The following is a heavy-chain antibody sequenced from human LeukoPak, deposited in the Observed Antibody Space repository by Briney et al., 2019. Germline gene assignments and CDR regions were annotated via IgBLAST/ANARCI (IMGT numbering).Heavy chain of an antibody. V-gene: IGHV4-4*07. Sequence: ETSETLSLTCTVSGGSISSYYWSWIRQPAGKGLEWVGRIYTSGSTNYNPSLKSRVTMSVDTSKNQFSLKLSSVTAADTAVYYCAREGSSWYLNWFDPWGQGTLVTVSS. CDR3: AREGSSWYLNWFDP. CDR2: IYTSGST. CDR1: GGSISSYY. J-gene: IGHJ5*02. D-gene: IGHD6-13*01.